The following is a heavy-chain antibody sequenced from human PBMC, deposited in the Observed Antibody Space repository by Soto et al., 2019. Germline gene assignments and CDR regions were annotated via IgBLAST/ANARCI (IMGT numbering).Heavy chain of an antibody. V-gene: IGHV3-23*01. CDR3: AKPYSGSYYECFDY. J-gene: IGHJ4*02. D-gene: IGHD1-26*01. CDR1: GFTFSSYS. Sequence: SGGSLRLSGAASGFTFSSYSISWVRQAPGKGLEWVSAISGSGVSTYYADSVKGRFTISRDNSKNKLYLQMNSLRAEDTAVYYCAKPYSGSYYECFDYWGQGTLVTFSS. CDR2: ISGSGVST.